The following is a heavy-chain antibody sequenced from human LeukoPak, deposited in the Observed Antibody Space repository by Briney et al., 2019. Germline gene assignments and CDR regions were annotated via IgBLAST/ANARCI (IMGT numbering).Heavy chain of an antibody. V-gene: IGHV3-21*01. D-gene: IGHD2-2*01. CDR3: ARNTYCSSTSCYGGFDY. CDR2: ISSSSSYI. CDR1: GFTFSSYS. J-gene: IGHJ4*02. Sequence: GGSLRLSCAASGFTFSSYSMNWVRQAPGEGLEWVSSISSSSSYIYYADSVKGRFTISRDNAKNSLYLQMNSLRAEDTAVYYCARNTYCSSTSCYGGFDYWGQGTLVTVSS.